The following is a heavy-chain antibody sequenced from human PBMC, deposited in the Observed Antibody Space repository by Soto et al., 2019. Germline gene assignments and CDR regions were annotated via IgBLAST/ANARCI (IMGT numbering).Heavy chain of an antibody. CDR1: GFTFSSYA. CDR2: ISGSGGST. V-gene: IGHV3-23*01. CDR3: AKPATSIAVAGTSYYYYYGMDV. J-gene: IGHJ6*02. D-gene: IGHD6-19*01. Sequence: PGGSLRLSCAGSGFTFSSYAMSWVRQAPGKGLEWVSAISGSGGSTYYADSVKGRFTISRDNSKNTLYLQMNSLRAEDTAVYYCAKPATSIAVAGTSYYYYYGMDVWGQGTTVTVSS.